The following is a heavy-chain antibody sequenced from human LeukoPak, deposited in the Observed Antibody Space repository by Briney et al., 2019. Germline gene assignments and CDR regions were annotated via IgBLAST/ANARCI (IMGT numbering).Heavy chain of an antibody. V-gene: IGHV4-61*02. CDR2: IYTSGST. Sequence: SETLSLTCTVSGDSISSGNYYWSWIRQPAGRGLEWIGRIYTSGSTNYNPSLKSRVTISVDTSKNQFSLKLSSVTAADPAVYSCARASLWELAAFDVWGQGTMVTVSS. CDR1: GDSISSGNYY. D-gene: IGHD1-1*01. J-gene: IGHJ3*01. CDR3: ARASLWELAAFDV.